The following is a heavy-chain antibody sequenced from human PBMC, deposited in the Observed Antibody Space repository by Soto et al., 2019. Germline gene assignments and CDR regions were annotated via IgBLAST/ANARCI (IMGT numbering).Heavy chain of an antibody. Sequence: EVQLLESGGGLVQPGGSLRLSCAASGFTFSGYAMNWVRQAPGKGLEWVSGMSDNGDKIYYADSVKGRFTISRDNSKKTVYLQMSSLRADDTAVYYCAKDRQGSGPDFDLWGRGTLVIVSS. J-gene: IGHJ2*01. D-gene: IGHD3-10*01. CDR1: GFTFSGYA. V-gene: IGHV3-23*01. CDR3: AKDRQGSGPDFDL. CDR2: MSDNGDKI.